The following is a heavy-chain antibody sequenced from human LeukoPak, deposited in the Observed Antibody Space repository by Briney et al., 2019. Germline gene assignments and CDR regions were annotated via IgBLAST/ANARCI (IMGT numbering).Heavy chain of an antibody. D-gene: IGHD1-14*01. J-gene: IGHJ4*02. CDR1: GFTFSSYE. CDR3: ARNLQSRTQGYYFDY. CDR2: ISSTGITI. Sequence: PGGSLRLSCAASGFTFSSYEMNWVRQAPGKGLECISYISSTGITIYYADSVKGRSTISKDNAKNSLYLQMNRLRDEDTAIYYCARNLQSRTQGYYFDYWGQGILVTVSS. V-gene: IGHV3-48*03.